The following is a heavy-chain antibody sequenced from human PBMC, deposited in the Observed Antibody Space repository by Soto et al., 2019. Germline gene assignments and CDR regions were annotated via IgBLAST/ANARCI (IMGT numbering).Heavy chain of an antibody. J-gene: IGHJ5*02. CDR2: INSDGSST. Sequence: EVQLVESGGGLVQPGGSLRLSCAASGFIFSSYWMHWVRQAPGKGLVWVSRINSDGSSTSYVDSVKGRFTISRDNAKNTLYLQINSLRAEDTAVYYCARTYSSGWYWGWFDPWGQGTLVTVSS. V-gene: IGHV3-74*01. D-gene: IGHD6-19*01. CDR3: ARTYSSGWYWGWFDP. CDR1: GFIFSSYW.